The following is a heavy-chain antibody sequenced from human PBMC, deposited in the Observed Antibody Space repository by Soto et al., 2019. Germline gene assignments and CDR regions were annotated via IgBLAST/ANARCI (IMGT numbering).Heavy chain of an antibody. J-gene: IGHJ4*02. V-gene: IGHV4-4*02. CDR3: ARYNAASGTYYFDF. CDR2: INHRGSA. Sequence: SETLSLICAVSGASVSSTYCWSWVRQPPGKGPEWIGEINHRGSANYNPSLKSRVTISVDISKSQFSLRLTSVTAADTAVYYCARYNAASGTYYFDFWGQGALVTVSS. CDR1: GASVSSTYC. D-gene: IGHD6-13*01.